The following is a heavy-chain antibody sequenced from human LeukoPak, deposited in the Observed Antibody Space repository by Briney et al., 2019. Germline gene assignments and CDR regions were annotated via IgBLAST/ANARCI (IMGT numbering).Heavy chain of an antibody. V-gene: IGHV4-59*13. CDR2: IYNSGST. CDR3: ARAGSAYSFDY. D-gene: IGHD3-22*01. J-gene: IGHJ4*02. CDR1: GGSISSYY. Sequence: PSETLSLTCTVSGGSISSYYWSWIRQPPGKGLEWIGYIYNSGSTSYNPSLKSRVTISVGTSKNQFSLKLSSVTAADTAVYYCARAGSAYSFDYWGQGTLVTVSS.